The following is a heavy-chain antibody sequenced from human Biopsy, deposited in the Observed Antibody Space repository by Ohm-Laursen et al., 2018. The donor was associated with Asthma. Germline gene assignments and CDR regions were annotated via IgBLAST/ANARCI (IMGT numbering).Heavy chain of an antibody. V-gene: IGHV3-74*01. CDR3: ARRASTIDN. CDR1: GFSFSIYW. Sequence: SLRLSCAASGFSFSIYWMHWVRQAPGKGLVWVSRINTDGSITNYADSVKGRFTISRDNAKNTLYLQMNSLRAEDTAVYYCARRASTIDNWGQGTLVTVSS. J-gene: IGHJ4*02. D-gene: IGHD5/OR15-5a*01. CDR2: INTDGSIT.